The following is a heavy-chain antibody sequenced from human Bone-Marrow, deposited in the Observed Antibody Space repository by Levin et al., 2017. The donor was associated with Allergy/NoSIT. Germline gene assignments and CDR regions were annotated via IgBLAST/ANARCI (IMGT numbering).Heavy chain of an antibody. V-gene: IGHV2-5*02. Sequence: SGPTLVKPTQTLTVTCTFSGFSLSTSEVAVGWIRQPPGKALEWLALIYWDGDKRYSPSLKSRRAITKDTSKNQVVRTMTNMDPVATATYYCAHRGSLIRGDGRGRAAAGYSFDYWGQGILVTVSS. CDR1: GFSLSTSEVA. CDR2: IYWDGDK. D-gene: IGHD6-13*01. CDR3: AHRGSLIRGDGRGRAAAGYSFDY. J-gene: IGHJ4*02.